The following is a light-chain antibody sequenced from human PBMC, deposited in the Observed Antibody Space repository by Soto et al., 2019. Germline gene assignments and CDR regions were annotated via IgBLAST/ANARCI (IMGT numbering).Light chain of an antibody. Sequence: DVVVTQSPLALPVTLGQPASISCRSTQSLVDSDGNTYLTWLQQRPGQSPRRLIYKVSNRDSGVPDRFRGSGSGTDFTLKISGVEAEDVGVYYCLQGTHWPWTLGQGTQVEIK. J-gene: IGKJ1*01. CDR3: LQGTHWPWT. CDR1: QSLVDSDGNTY. V-gene: IGKV2-30*01. CDR2: KVS.